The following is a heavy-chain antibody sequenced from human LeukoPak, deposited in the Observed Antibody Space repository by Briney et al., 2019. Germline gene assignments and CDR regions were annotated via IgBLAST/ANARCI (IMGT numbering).Heavy chain of an antibody. CDR3: ARDFWSGYYPYYFDY. V-gene: IGHV4-34*01. CDR2: INHSGST. CDR1: GGSFSGYY. D-gene: IGHD3-3*01. Sequence: SETLPLTCAVYGGSFSGYYWSWIRQPPGKGLEWIGEINHSGSTNYNPSLKSRVTISVDTSKNQFSLKLSSVTAADTAVYYCARDFWSGYYPYYFDYWGQGTLVTVSS. J-gene: IGHJ4*02.